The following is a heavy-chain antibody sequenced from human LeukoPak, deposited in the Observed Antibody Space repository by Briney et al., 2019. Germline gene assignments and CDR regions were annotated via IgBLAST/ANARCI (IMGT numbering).Heavy chain of an antibody. J-gene: IGHJ3*02. V-gene: IGHV1-18*01. Sequence: ASVKVSCKASGYTFTSYGISWVRQAPGQGLEWMGGTSAYNGNTNYAQKIQGRVTMTTDTSTSTAYMELSSLRSEDTAVYYCARRVPAANDAFDIWGQGTMVTVSS. CDR1: GYTFTSYG. CDR2: TSAYNGNT. CDR3: ARRVPAANDAFDI. D-gene: IGHD2-2*01.